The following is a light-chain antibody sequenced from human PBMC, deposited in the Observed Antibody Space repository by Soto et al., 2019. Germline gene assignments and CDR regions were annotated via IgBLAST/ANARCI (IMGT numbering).Light chain of an antibody. Sequence: EIVLTQSPATLSLSPGERATLSCRASQSVSSYLAWYQQKVGQAPRLLIYDASNRATGTPARFSGSGSGTDFTLTISSLEPEDFAVYYCQQRSNWAYTFGQGTKLEIK. CDR1: QSVSSY. J-gene: IGKJ2*01. V-gene: IGKV3-11*01. CDR2: DAS. CDR3: QQRSNWAYT.